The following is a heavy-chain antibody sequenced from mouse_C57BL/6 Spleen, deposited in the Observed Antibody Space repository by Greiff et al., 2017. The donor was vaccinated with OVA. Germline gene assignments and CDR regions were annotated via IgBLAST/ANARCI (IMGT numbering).Heavy chain of an antibody. CDR3: ARGSSGLDY. CDR1: GYTFTDYY. D-gene: IGHD3-2*02. Sequence: EVQLQQSGPELVKPGASVKISCKASGYTFTDYYMNWVKQSHGKSLEWIGDINPNNGGTSYNQKFKGKATLTVDKSSSTAYMELRSLTSEDSAVYYCARGSSGLDYWGQGTTLTVSS. J-gene: IGHJ2*01. V-gene: IGHV1-26*01. CDR2: INPNNGGT.